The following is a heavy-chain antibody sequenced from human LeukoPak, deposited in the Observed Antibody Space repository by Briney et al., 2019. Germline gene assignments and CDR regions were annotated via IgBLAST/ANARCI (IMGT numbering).Heavy chain of an antibody. CDR3: ARGSSSGNFPNY. J-gene: IGHJ4*02. CDR1: GGSISSGGYY. Sequence: PSETLSLTCTVSGGSISSGGYYWSWIRQHPGKGLEWIGYIYYSGSTYYNPSLKSRVTISVDTSKNQFSLKLSSVTAADTAVYYCARGSSSGNFPNYWGQGTLVTVSS. D-gene: IGHD6-6*01. V-gene: IGHV4-31*03. CDR2: IYYSGST.